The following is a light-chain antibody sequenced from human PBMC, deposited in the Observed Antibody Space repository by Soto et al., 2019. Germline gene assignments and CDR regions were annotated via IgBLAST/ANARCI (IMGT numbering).Light chain of an antibody. CDR2: DAS. Sequence: TQSPGTLSLSPGDRATLSCRASQSISSRYLAWYQQKPGKAPKLLIYDASSLESGVPSRFSGSGSGTEFTLTISSLQPDDFATYYCQQYNSYSPWTFGQGTKVEIK. CDR3: QQYNSYSPWT. J-gene: IGKJ1*01. V-gene: IGKV1-5*01. CDR1: QSISSR.